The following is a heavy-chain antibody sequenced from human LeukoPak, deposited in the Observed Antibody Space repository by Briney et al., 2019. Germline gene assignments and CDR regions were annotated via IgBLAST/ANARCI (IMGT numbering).Heavy chain of an antibody. D-gene: IGHD2/OR15-2a*01. Sequence: GGSLRLSCAASGFTFSSYEMNWVRQAPGKGLEWVSYISSSGSTIYYADSVKGRFTISRDSAKNLLYLQMNSLRAEDTAVYYCARGRSYYAGVYFDYWGQGTLVTVSS. V-gene: IGHV3-48*03. CDR2: ISSSGSTI. CDR3: ARGRSYYAGVYFDY. J-gene: IGHJ4*02. CDR1: GFTFSSYE.